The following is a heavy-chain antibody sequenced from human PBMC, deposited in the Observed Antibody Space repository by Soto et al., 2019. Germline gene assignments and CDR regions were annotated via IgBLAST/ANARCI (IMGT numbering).Heavy chain of an antibody. D-gene: IGHD3-10*01. V-gene: IGHV3-23*01. CDR3: AFNSASRSYYFDY. CDR2: ISGGGETT. CDR1: GFTFSSYA. J-gene: IGHJ4*02. Sequence: EVQLLESGGGLVQPGGSLRLSCAASGFTFSSYAMWWVRQAPGKGLECVSAISGGGETTYYADSVKGRFSISRDNSKNTLYVQMNSLRAEVTAVYYCAFNSASRSYYFDYWGQGTLVTVSS.